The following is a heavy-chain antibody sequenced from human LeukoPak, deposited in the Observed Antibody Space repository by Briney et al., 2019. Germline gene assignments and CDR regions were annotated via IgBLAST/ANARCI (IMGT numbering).Heavy chain of an antibody. V-gene: IGHV4-61*02. CDR2: IYTSESI. D-gene: IGHD6-13*01. J-gene: IGHJ4*02. CDR3: ARDDVGITAVGSV. Sequence: PSQTLSLTCTVSGDSVRSASYYWSWIRQPAGKGLEWIGRIYTSESIYYNPSLKSRVTMSLDTSRNQISLKLSSVTAADTAVYYCARDDVGITAVGSVWGQGTLVTVSS. CDR1: GDSVRSASYY.